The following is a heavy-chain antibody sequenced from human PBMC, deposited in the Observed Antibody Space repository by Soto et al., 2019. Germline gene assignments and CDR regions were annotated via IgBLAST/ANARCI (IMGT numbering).Heavy chain of an antibody. CDR3: ARGATHYYYYGMDV. J-gene: IGHJ6*02. Sequence: PGGSLRLSCAASGFTFSSYAMHWVRKAPGKGLEWVAVISYDGSNKYYADSVKGRFTISRDNSKNTLYLQMNSLRAEDTAVYYCARGATHYYYYGMDVWGQGTTVTVSS. D-gene: IGHD1-26*01. CDR1: GFTFSSYA. CDR2: ISYDGSNK. V-gene: IGHV3-30-3*01.